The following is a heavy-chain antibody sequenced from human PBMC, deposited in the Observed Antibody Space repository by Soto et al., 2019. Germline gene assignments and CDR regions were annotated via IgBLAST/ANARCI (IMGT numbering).Heavy chain of an antibody. D-gene: IGHD1-7*01. V-gene: IGHV4-39*01. CDR3: ARHAVELSVGYYYGMDV. CDR1: GDSISSSNYY. Sequence: SETLSLTCTVSGDSISSSNYYWGWIRQPPGKGLEWIGSIYNSGRTYYNPSLNSRVTISVDTSKNHFSLKLSSVTAADTAVYYCARHAVELSVGYYYGMDVWGQGTKVTVSS. J-gene: IGHJ6*02. CDR2: IYNSGRT.